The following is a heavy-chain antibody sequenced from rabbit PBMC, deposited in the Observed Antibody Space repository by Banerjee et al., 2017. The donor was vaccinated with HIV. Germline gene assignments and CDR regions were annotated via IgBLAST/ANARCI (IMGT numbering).Heavy chain of an antibody. CDR3: ARGWAGYAGYGYPDWLDL. CDR2: IYSSSSGTT. CDR1: GFSFSSNYY. J-gene: IGHJ5*01. Sequence: QLEESGGGLVKPGGTLTLTCKASGFSFSSNYYICWVRQAPGKGLELIACIYSSSSGTTWYASWVNGRFTISRSTSLNTVDLKMTSLTAADTATYFCARGWAGYAGYGYPDWLDLWGQGTLVTVS. D-gene: IGHD7-1*01. V-gene: IGHV1S43*01.